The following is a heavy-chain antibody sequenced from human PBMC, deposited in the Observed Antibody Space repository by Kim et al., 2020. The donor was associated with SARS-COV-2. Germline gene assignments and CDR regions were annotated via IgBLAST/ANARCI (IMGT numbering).Heavy chain of an antibody. CDR1: GGSISSSSYY. V-gene: IGHV4-39*07. CDR2: IYYSGST. CDR3: ARVKVADYYDSSGYYYGEYFQH. J-gene: IGHJ1*01. D-gene: IGHD3-22*01. Sequence: SETLSLTCTVSGGSISSSSYYWGWIRQPPGKGLEWIGSIYYSGSTYYNPSLKSRVTISVDTSKNQFSLKLSSVTAADTAVYYCARVKVADYYDSSGYYYGEYFQHWGQGTLVTVSS.